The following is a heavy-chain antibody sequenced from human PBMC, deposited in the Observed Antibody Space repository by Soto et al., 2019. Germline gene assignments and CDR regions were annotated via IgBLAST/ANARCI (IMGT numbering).Heavy chain of an antibody. CDR1: GYTFTSYG. CDR2: ISAHNGNT. CDR3: ARGRYGDY. D-gene: IGHD1-1*01. Sequence: QVHLVQSGAEVKKPGASVKVSCKASGYTFTSYGITWVRQAPGHGLEWMGWISAHNGNTDYAQKLQGRVIVTRDTSTSTAYMELRSRRSDVTDVYYCARGRYGDYWGQGALVTVSS. J-gene: IGHJ4*02. V-gene: IGHV1-18*01.